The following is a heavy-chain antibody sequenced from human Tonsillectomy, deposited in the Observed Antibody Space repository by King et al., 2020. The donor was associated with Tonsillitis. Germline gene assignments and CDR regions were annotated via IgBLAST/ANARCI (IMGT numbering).Heavy chain of an antibody. Sequence: VQLVESGGGLVQPGGSLRLSCAASGFTFSSYAMSWFRQAPGVGLEWVSALSGSGSSTYYADSVKGRFIISRDNSKNTLYLQMNSLRAEDTAVYYCAKDNRYSGSYNDAFDIWGQGTMVTVSS. CDR3: AKDNRYSGSYNDAFDI. CDR1: GFTFSSYA. D-gene: IGHD1-26*01. CDR2: LSGSGSST. J-gene: IGHJ3*02. V-gene: IGHV3-23*04.